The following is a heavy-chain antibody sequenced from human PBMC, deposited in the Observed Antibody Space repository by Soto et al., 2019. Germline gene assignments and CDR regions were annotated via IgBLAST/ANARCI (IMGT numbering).Heavy chain of an antibody. CDR3: ARGTWVRSAFDI. J-gene: IGHJ3*02. V-gene: IGHV4-34*01. D-gene: IGHD3-10*01. CDR2: INHSGST. Sequence: QVQLQQWGAGLLKPSETLSLTCAVYVESFSTYHWSWIRQSPGKGLEWIGEINHSGSTNYNPSLKSPVTISVDTSKNQFSLKLSSVTAADTAVYYCARGTWVRSAFDIWGQGTMVTVSS. CDR1: VESFSTYH.